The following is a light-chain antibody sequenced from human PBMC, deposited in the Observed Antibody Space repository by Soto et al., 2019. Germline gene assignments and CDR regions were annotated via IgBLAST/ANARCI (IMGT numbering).Light chain of an antibody. Sequence: EIVLTQSPATLSLSPGERATLSCWASQSISRYLAWYQQKPGRAPRLLIYDASNRASAIPVRFSGSGSGTDFTLTISSLEPEDFAFYYCQQRTNWPITFGQGTRLEI. J-gene: IGKJ5*01. V-gene: IGKV3-11*01. CDR3: QQRTNWPIT. CDR1: QSISRY. CDR2: DAS.